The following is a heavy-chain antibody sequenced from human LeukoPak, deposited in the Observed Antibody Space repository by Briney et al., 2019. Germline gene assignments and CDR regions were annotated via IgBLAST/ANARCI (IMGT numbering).Heavy chain of an antibody. D-gene: IGHD5-12*01. CDR3: AKGSAYEAQYYYYYIDV. V-gene: IGHV3-23*01. CDR2: ISDSGGYT. CDR1: GLTFRTYA. J-gene: IGHJ6*03. Sequence: TGGSLRLSCAASGLTFRTYAMSWVRQAPGKGLEWVSSISDSGGYTFYADSVKGRFTISRDNSKNTLYLHVNSLRPEDTAVYYCAKGSAYEAQYYYYYIDVWGKGTTVTISS.